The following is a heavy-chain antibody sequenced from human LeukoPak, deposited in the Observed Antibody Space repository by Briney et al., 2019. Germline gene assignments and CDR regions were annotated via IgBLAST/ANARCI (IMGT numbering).Heavy chain of an antibody. J-gene: IGHJ3*02. CDR3: AKDEGRYSYGFLDAFDI. CDR2: ISWNSGSI. D-gene: IGHD5-18*01. V-gene: IGHV3-9*03. Sequence: GRSLRLSCAASGFTFDDYAMHWVRQAPGKGLEWVSGISWNSGSIGYADSVKGRFTISRDNAKNSLYLQMNSLRAEDMVLYYCAKDEGRYSYGFLDAFDIWGQGTMVTVSS. CDR1: GFTFDDYA.